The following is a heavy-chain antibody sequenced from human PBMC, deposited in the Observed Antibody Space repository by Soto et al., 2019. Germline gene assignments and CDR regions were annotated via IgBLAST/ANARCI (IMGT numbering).Heavy chain of an antibody. CDR2: IYWDDDK. J-gene: IGHJ4*02. CDR1: GFSLSASGVG. V-gene: IGHV2-5*02. Sequence: QITLEASGPTLVKPTQTLMLTCTFSGFSLSASGVGVGWTRQPPGKTLEWLAVIYWDDDKRYSPSLRNRLTISKDTSITQVVLTLTHMAPVDTATYFCVHSRVGRGTPFDFWGQGTLVTVSS. D-gene: IGHD1-26*01. CDR3: VHSRVGRGTPFDF.